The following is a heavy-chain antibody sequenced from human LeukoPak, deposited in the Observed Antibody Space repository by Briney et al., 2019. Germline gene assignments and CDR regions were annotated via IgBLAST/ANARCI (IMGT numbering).Heavy chain of an antibody. D-gene: IGHD3-10*01. Sequence: GGSLRLSCAASGFTFSSYWMSWVRQAPGKGLEWVANIKQGGSEKYYVDSVKGRFTISRDNAKNSLYLQMNSLRAEDTAVFYCARTYYYGSGSLYYFDYWGQGTLVTVSS. J-gene: IGHJ4*02. CDR3: ARTYYYGSGSLYYFDY. CDR2: IKQGGSEK. CDR1: GFTFSSYW. V-gene: IGHV3-7*01.